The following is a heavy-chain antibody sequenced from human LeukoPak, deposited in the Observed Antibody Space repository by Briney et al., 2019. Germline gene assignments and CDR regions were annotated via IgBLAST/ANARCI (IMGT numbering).Heavy chain of an antibody. V-gene: IGHV2-70*04. D-gene: IGHD5-18*01. CDR3: ARISPGYSYGYYYFDY. CDR2: SDWDEDK. J-gene: IGHJ4*02. CDR1: GFSLSTSGMR. Sequence: SGPALVKPPQTLTLTCTFSGFSLSTSGMRVSWIRQPPGKALEWLARSDWDEDKFYITSLKTRLTISNDTSKTQVVLTLTNMDPVDTATYYCARISPGYSYGYYYFDYWGQGTLVTVSS.